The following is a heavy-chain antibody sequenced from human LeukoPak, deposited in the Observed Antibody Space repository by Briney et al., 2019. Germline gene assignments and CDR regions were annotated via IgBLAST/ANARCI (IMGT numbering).Heavy chain of an antibody. J-gene: IGHJ2*01. CDR3: ARSSDILTGYYALVSWYFDL. V-gene: IGHV4-34*01. CDR2: INHSGST. D-gene: IGHD3-9*01. Sequence: SETLSLTCAVYGGSFSGYYWSWIRQPPGKGLEWIGEINHSGSTNYNPSLKSRVTISVDTSKNQFSLKLSSVTAADTAVYYCARSSDILTGYYALVSWYFDLWGRGTLVTVSS. CDR1: GGSFSGYY.